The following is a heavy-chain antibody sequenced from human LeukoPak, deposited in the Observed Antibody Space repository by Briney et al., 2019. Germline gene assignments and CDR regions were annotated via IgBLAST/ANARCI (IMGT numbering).Heavy chain of an antibody. D-gene: IGHD6-19*01. Sequence: GGSLRLSCAVSGFSVTSYGMSWVRKAPRKGLEWISAISLNGDTTYYADSVKGRFIISRDNSENKLYLQMNSLRTEDTAVYYCAQGYSSGWFPYWGQGSLVSVSS. J-gene: IGHJ4*02. CDR3: AQGYSSGWFPY. V-gene: IGHV3-23*01. CDR1: GFSVTSYG. CDR2: ISLNGDTT.